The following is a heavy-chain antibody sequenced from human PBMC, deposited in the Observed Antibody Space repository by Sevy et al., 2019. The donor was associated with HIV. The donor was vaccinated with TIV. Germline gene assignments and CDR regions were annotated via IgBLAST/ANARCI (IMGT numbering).Heavy chain of an antibody. J-gene: IGHJ6*02. Sequence: ASVKVSCKASGYTFTSYGISWVRQAPGQGLEWMGWISAYNGNTNYAQKLQGRVTMTTDTSTSTAYMELRSLRSDDTAGYYCAGDSSITMVQGVITAFYYYYGMDVWGQRTTVTVSS. CDR3: AGDSSITMVQGVITAFYYYYGMDV. D-gene: IGHD3-10*01. CDR1: GYTFTSYG. V-gene: IGHV1-18*01. CDR2: ISAYNGNT.